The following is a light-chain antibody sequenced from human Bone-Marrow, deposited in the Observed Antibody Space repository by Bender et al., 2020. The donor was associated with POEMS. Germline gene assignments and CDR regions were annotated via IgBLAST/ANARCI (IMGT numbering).Light chain of an antibody. J-gene: IGLJ2*01. CDR2: GVT. CDR3: SSYRGCSDGGSRQVV. CDR1: SSDVGRYNY. V-gene: IGLV2-8*01. Sequence: QSALTQPPSASGSPGQSVTISCTGTSSDVGRYNYVSWYQQHPGKAPKLIIYGVTKRPAGVPDRFSGSKSGNTASLTVSRLQAEVEADDYGSSYRGCSDGGSRQVVFGGGTKLTVL.